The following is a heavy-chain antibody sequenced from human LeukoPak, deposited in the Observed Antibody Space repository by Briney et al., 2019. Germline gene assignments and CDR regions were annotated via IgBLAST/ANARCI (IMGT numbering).Heavy chain of an antibody. CDR2: INPNSGGT. D-gene: IGHD3-22*01. CDR3: ARDSPGDSSGYYYYYGMDV. CDR1: GYTLTGYY. J-gene: IGHJ6*02. V-gene: IGHV1-2*02. Sequence: ASVKVSCKASGYTLTGYYMHWVRQAPGQGLEWMGWINPNSGGTNYAQKFQGRVTMTRDTSISTAYMELSGLRSDDTAVYYCARDSPGDSSGYYYYYGMDVWGQGPRSPSP.